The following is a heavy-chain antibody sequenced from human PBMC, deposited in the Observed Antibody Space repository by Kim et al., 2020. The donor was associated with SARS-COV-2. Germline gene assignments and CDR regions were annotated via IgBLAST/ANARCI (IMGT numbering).Heavy chain of an antibody. CDR3: AKQFLMGG. D-gene: IGHD3-3*01. V-gene: IGHV3-23*01. CDR2: INGVDDNT. Sequence: GGSLRLSCAASGFTFSNFAMTWVRQAPGKGLEWVSTINGVDDNTYYADSVKGRFSISRDNFKSTLYLQLNSLRAEDTAVYYCAKQFLMGGWGQGTLVTVS. CDR1: GFTFSNFA. J-gene: IGHJ4*02.